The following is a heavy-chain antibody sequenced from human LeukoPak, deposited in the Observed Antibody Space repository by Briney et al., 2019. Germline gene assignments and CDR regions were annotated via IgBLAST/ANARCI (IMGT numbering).Heavy chain of an antibody. D-gene: IGHD2/OR15-2a*01. Sequence: GGSLRLSCAASGFSVSSKYMSWVRQAPGKGLEWVSVIYSGDTTYYADSVKGRFTISRDSSKNTLYLQMNSLRVEDTAVYYCTTAALQNIPYWGQGTLVTVSS. J-gene: IGHJ4*02. V-gene: IGHV3-53*01. CDR3: TTAALQNIPY. CDR1: GFSVSSKY. CDR2: IYSGDTT.